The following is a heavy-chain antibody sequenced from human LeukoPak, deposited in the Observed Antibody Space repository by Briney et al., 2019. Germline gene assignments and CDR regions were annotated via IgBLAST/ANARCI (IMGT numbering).Heavy chain of an antibody. CDR3: ARHRDYDFWSGDYYFDY. CDR1: GFTFSSYA. J-gene: IGHJ4*02. CDR2: ISGSGGST. Sequence: GGSLRLSCAASGFTFSSYAMSWVRQAPGKGLEWVSAISGSGGSTYYADSVKGRFTISRDNSKNTLYLQMNSLRAEDTAVYYCARHRDYDFWSGDYYFDYWGQGTLVTVSS. D-gene: IGHD3-3*01. V-gene: IGHV3-23*01.